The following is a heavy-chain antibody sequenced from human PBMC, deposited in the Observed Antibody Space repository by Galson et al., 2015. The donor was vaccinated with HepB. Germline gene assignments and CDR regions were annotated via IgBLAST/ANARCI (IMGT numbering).Heavy chain of an antibody. D-gene: IGHD2-21*02. CDR3: ASVVVTAIDAFDI. Sequence: ETLSLTCAVSGGSISSGYYWGWIRQPPGKGLEWIGSIYHSGSTYYNPSLKSRVTISVDTSKNQFSLKLSSVTAADTAVYYCASVVVTAIDAFDIWGQGTMVTVSS. J-gene: IGHJ3*02. CDR2: IYHSGST. V-gene: IGHV4-38-2*01. CDR1: GGSISSGYY.